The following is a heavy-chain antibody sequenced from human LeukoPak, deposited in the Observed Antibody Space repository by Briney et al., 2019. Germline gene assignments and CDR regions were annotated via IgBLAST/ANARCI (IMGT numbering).Heavy chain of an antibody. CDR1: GVSISSSSYY. Sequence: SETLSLTCTVSGVSISSSSYYWGWIRQPPGKGLEWIGSIYYSGSTYYNPSLKSRVTISVDTSKNQFSLKLSSVTAADTAVYYCARQAGYCSGGSCLEVSWFDPWGQGTLVTVSS. J-gene: IGHJ5*02. CDR3: ARQAGYCSGGSCLEVSWFDP. CDR2: IYYSGST. V-gene: IGHV4-39*01. D-gene: IGHD2-15*01.